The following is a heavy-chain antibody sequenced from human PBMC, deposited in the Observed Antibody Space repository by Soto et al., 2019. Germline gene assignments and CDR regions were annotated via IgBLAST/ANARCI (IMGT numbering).Heavy chain of an antibody. V-gene: IGHV1-69*13. CDR3: ARLPDYYDSSGSFGY. CDR2: IIPIFGTA. J-gene: IGHJ4*02. Sequence: PSVKVSCKASGGTFSSYAISWVRQAPGQGLEWMGGIIPIFGTANYAQKFQGRVTITADESTSTAYMELSSLRSEDTAVYYCARLPDYYDSSGSFGYWGQGTLVTVSS. CDR1: GGTFSSYA. D-gene: IGHD3-22*01.